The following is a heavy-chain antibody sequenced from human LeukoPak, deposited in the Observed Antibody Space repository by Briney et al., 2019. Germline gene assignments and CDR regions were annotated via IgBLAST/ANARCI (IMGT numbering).Heavy chain of an antibody. CDR1: GGSFSGYY. Sequence: SETLSLTCAVYGGSFSGYYWSWIRQPPGKGLEWIGEINHSGSTNYNPSLKSRVTISVDTSKNQFSLKLSSVTAADTAVYYCARHNSSGWYGFDYWGQGTLVTVSS. V-gene: IGHV4-34*01. CDR3: ARHNSSGWYGFDY. J-gene: IGHJ4*02. CDR2: INHSGST. D-gene: IGHD6-19*01.